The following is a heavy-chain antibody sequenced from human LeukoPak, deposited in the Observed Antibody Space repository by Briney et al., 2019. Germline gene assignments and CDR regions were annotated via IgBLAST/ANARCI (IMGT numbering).Heavy chain of an antibody. V-gene: IGHV3-7*03. D-gene: IGHD2-2*01. CDR2: IRQDGNEK. J-gene: IGHJ3*02. Sequence: GGSLRLSCAASGFTFSRYVMSWVRQAPGKGLEWVANIRQDGNEKYYVDSVKGRFTISRDNTKNSLFLQMNSLRVEDSAVYYCARDKGYCTSTSCYDAFDIWGQGTMVTVS. CDR3: ARDKGYCTSTSCYDAFDI. CDR1: GFTFSRYV.